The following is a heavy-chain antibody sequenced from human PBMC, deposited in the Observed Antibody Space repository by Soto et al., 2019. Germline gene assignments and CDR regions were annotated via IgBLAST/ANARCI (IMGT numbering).Heavy chain of an antibody. J-gene: IGHJ4*02. CDR2: ISYDGSNK. D-gene: IGHD3-22*01. Sequence: GGSLRLSCAASGLTFSSYAMHWVRQAPGKGLEWVAVISYDGSNKYYADSVKGRFTISRDNYKNTLYLQMNSLRAEDTAVYYCAQGYYDNSGCGGWGQGTLVTVSS. CDR1: GLTFSSYA. CDR3: AQGYYDNSGCGG. V-gene: IGHV3-30-3*02.